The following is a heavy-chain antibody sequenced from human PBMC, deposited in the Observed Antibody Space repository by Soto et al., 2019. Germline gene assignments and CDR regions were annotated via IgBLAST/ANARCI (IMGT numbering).Heavy chain of an antibody. J-gene: IGHJ6*02. CDR1: GGSISSGGYY. V-gene: IGHV4-31*03. D-gene: IGHD6-6*01. Sequence: PSETLSLTCTVSGGSISSGGYYWSWIRQHPGKGLEWIGYIYYSGSTYYNPSLKSRVTISVDTSKNQFSLKLSSVTAADTAVYYCARDLSRSSLSYYYYGMDVWGQGTTVTVS. CDR2: IYYSGST. CDR3: ARDLSRSSLSYYYYGMDV.